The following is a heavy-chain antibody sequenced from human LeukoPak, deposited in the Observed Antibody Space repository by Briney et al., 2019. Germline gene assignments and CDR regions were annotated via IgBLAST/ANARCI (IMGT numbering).Heavy chain of an antibody. V-gene: IGHV3-48*02. CDR1: GFTLNIYT. Sequence: PGGSLRLFCAASGFTLNIYTMNWVRQAPGKGLEWVSSIDSRSSTIYYADSVKGRFTISRDNAKNSLYLQMNSLRDEDAAVYYCARDRGYYTCWGQGTLVTVSS. D-gene: IGHD3-3*01. J-gene: IGHJ4*02. CDR2: IDSRSSTI. CDR3: ARDRGYYTC.